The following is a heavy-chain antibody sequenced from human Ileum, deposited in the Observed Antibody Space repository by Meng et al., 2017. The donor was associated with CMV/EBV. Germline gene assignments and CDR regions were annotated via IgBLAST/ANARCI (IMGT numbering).Heavy chain of an antibody. D-gene: IGHD6-19*01. CDR1: GFTFSFYA. Sequence: GESLKISCAASGFTFSFYAMHWVRQAPGKGLEWVAVISYDGSNKYYADSVKGRFTISRDNSKNTLYLQINSLRAEDATVYYCARGAVAGGEYYFDYWGQGTMVTVSS. CDR3: ARGAVAGGEYYFDY. J-gene: IGHJ4*02. CDR2: ISYDGSNK. V-gene: IGHV3-30-3*01.